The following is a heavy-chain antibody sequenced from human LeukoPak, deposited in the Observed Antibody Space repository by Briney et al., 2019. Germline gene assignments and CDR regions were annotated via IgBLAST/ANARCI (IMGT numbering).Heavy chain of an antibody. Sequence: PSETLSLTCTVSGDSISGYFCSWIRQPPGKGLEWIGYIYYNGSTNYNPSLKSRVIMSVDTSKNHFSLKLSSVTTADTAVYYCARDKVSVTASRAGYYYYYYGVDIWGQGTTVTVSS. D-gene: IGHD2-21*02. CDR3: ARDKVSVTASRAGYYYYYYGVDI. CDR1: GDSISGYF. J-gene: IGHJ6*02. V-gene: IGHV4-59*01. CDR2: IYYNGST.